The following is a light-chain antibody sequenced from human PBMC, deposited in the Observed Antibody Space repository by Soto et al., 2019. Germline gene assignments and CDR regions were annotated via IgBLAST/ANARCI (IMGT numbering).Light chain of an antibody. CDR1: QSVRSER. CDR2: DAS. J-gene: IGKJ5*01. Sequence: EIVLTQSPDTLSLSPGERATLSCRASQSVRSERLAWYQHKRGQAPRLVIFDASSRETGIPEVFSGSGSGTDFTLTITRLEPEDVAVSFCQQYDVSPITFGLGTRLEIK. V-gene: IGKV3-20*01. CDR3: QQYDVSPIT.